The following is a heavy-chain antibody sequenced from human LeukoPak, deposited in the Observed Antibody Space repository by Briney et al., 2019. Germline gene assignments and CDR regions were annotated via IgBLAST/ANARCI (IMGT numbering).Heavy chain of an antibody. J-gene: IGHJ4*02. V-gene: IGHV3-23*01. CDR1: GFTFSSYA. D-gene: IGHD1-1*01. Sequence: QPGGSLRLSCAASGFTFSSYAMSWVRQARGKGLEWVSAISGSGGSTYYADSVKGRFTISRDNSKNTLYLQMNSLRAEDTAVYYCAKDASMVLSPLDPPGFDYWGQGTLVTVSS. CDR3: AKDASMVLSPLDPPGFDY. CDR2: ISGSGGST.